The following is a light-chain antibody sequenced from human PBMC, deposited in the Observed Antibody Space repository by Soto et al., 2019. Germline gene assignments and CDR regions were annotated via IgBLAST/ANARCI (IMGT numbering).Light chain of an antibody. CDR1: SSDVGGYNY. J-gene: IGLJ2*01. Sequence: QSVLTQPASVSGSPGQSITISCTGTSSDVGGYNYVSWYQQHPGKAPKLMIYDVSNRPSGVSNRFSDSKSGNTASLTISGLQAEDEADYYCSSYTSSSTLPFGGGTKLTVL. CDR2: DVS. CDR3: SSYTSSSTLP. V-gene: IGLV2-14*01.